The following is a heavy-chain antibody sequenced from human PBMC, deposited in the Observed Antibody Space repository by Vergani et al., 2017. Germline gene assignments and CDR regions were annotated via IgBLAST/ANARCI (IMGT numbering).Heavy chain of an antibody. CDR2: ISSSSSYI. Sequence: EVQLVESGGGLVKPGGSLRLSCAASGFTFSSYSMNWVRQAPGKGLEWVSSISSSSSYIYYADSVKGRFTISRDNAKNSLYLQMNSLRAEDTAVYYCAEERGSGTYYVDYWGQGTLVTVSS. CDR1: GFTFSSYS. V-gene: IGHV3-21*01. CDR3: AEERGSGTYYVDY. D-gene: IGHD3-10*01. J-gene: IGHJ4*02.